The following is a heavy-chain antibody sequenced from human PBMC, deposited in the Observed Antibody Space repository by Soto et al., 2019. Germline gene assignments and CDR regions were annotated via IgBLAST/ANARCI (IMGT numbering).Heavy chain of an antibody. D-gene: IGHD2-8*01. CDR2: IYYSGTT. J-gene: IGHJ4*02. V-gene: IGHV4-31*03. CDR1: GGSVSSGGYY. CDR3: ARRALPQCINGVCYKDGFWDY. Sequence: QVQLQESGPGLVKPSQTLSLTCTVSGGSVSSGGYYWSWIRQHPGTGLEWMGYIYYSGTTYFNPSLKSRASISLDTSKNEFSLKLTSVTAADTAVYYCARRALPQCINGVCYKDGFWDYWGQGALVTVSS.